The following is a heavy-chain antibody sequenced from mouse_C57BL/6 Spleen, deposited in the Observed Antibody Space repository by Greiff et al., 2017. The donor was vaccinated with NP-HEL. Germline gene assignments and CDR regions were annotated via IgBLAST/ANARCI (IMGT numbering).Heavy chain of an antibody. Sequence: EVKLVESGEGLVKPGGSLKLSCAASGFTFSSYAMSWVRQTPEKRLEWVAYISSGGDYIYYADTVKGRFTISRDNARNTLYLQMSSLKSEDTAMYYCTRDGDYYGDFDYWGQGTTLTVSS. J-gene: IGHJ2*01. CDR1: GFTFSSYA. CDR3: TRDGDYYGDFDY. V-gene: IGHV5-9-1*02. D-gene: IGHD1-1*01. CDR2: ISSGGDYI.